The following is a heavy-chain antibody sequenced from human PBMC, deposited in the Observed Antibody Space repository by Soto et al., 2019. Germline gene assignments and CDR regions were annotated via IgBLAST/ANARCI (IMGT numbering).Heavy chain of an antibody. V-gene: IGHV3-15*01. J-gene: IGHJ3*02. CDR2: IKSKTDGGTT. Sequence: EVQLVESGGGLVKPGGSLRLSCAASGFTFSNAWMSWVRQAPGKGLEWVGRIKSKTDGGTTDYAAPVKGRFTISKDDSKNTLYLQMNSLKTEDTAVYYCTTEGGVVVAAGWAFDIWGQGTMVTVSS. CDR3: TTEGGVVVAAGWAFDI. CDR1: GFTFSNAW. D-gene: IGHD2-15*01.